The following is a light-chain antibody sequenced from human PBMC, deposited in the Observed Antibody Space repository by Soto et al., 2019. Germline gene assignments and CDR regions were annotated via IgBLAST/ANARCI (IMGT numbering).Light chain of an antibody. CDR3: SSHAGSNAFYV. CDR1: SSDIGAYDY. Sequence: QSVLTQPASVSGSPGQSITISSTGTSSDIGAYDYVSWYQQYPGRVPKLIIHEVTNRPSGVSDRFSGSKSGNTASLTISGLQTEDEADYYCSSHAGSNAFYVFGTGTKVTVL. V-gene: IGLV2-14*01. CDR2: EVT. J-gene: IGLJ1*01.